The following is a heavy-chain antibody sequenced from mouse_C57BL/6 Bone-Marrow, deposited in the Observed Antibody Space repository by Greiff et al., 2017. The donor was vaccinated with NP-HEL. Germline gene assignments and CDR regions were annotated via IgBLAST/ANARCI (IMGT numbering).Heavy chain of an antibody. V-gene: IGHV1-76*01. CDR2: IYPGSGNT. CDR1: GYTFTDYY. D-gene: IGHD2-3*01. J-gene: IGHJ1*03. CDR3: AREGDGYYYWYFDV. Sequence: VQLVESGAELVRPGASVKLSCKASGYTFTDYYINWVKQRPGQGLEWIARIYPGSGNTYYNEKFKGKATLTAEKSSSTAYMQLSSLTSEDSAVYFCAREGDGYYYWYFDVWGTGTTVTVSS.